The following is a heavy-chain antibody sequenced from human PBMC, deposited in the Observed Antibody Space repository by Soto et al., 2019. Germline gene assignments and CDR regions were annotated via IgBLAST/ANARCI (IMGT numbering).Heavy chain of an antibody. CDR1: GGSISSYY. J-gene: IGHJ4*02. Sequence: QVQLQESGPGLVKPSETLSLTCTVSGGSISSYYWSWIRQPPGKGLEWIGYIYYSGSTNYNPSLTSRVTISVDTSKNQCSLKLSSVTAADTAVYYCARDRDGDYADYWGQGTLVTVSS. D-gene: IGHD4-17*01. CDR2: IYYSGST. V-gene: IGHV4-59*01. CDR3: ARDRDGDYADY.